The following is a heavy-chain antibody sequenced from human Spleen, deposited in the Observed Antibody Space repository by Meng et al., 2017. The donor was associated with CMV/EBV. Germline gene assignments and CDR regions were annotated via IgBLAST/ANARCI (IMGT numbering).Heavy chain of an antibody. CDR2: INHGGVT. J-gene: IGHJ2*01. D-gene: IGHD1-14*01. V-gene: IGHV4-34*01. Sequence: LACGVYGGSLSGYYWTWIRQPPGKGLEWIGEINHGGVTHYNSSLNSRVTISLDTSKKRFSLRLTSVTAADTAVYYCASEPVGWYFDLWGRGTLVTVSS. CDR1: GGSLSGYY. CDR3: ASEPVGWYFDL.